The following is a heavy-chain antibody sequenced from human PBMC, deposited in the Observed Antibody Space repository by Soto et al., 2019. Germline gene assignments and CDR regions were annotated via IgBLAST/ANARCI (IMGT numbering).Heavy chain of an antibody. D-gene: IGHD3-22*01. CDR2: ISYDGSNK. V-gene: IGHV3-30-3*01. CDR3: ARDGLDYYDTSGYYTH. J-gene: IGHJ4*02. Sequence: GSLRLSCAASGFTFSSYAMHWVRQAPGKGLEWVAVISYDGSNKYYGDSVKGRFTISRDNSKNTLYLQMNSLRAEDTAVYYCARDGLDYYDTSGYYTHWGQGTLVTVSS. CDR1: GFTFSSYA.